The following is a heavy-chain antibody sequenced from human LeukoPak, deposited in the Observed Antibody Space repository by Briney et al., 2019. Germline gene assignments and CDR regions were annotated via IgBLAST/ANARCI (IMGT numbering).Heavy chain of an antibody. Sequence: GGSLRLSCAASGFTFSSYEMNWVRQAPGKGLEWVSYISSSGSTIYYADSVKGRFTISRDNAENSLYLQMNSLRAEDTAVYYCARARITETRYYYYGMDVWGQGTTVTVSS. V-gene: IGHV3-48*03. D-gene: IGHD3-10*01. CDR1: GFTFSSYE. CDR2: ISSSGSTI. CDR3: ARARITETRYYYYGMDV. J-gene: IGHJ6*02.